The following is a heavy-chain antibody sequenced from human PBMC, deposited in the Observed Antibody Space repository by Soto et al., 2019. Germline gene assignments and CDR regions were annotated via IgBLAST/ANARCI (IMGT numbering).Heavy chain of an antibody. J-gene: IGHJ4*02. CDR2: IWSDGNNR. CDR1: GFMFSNHG. CDR3: VRGDNWNDEASDY. D-gene: IGHD1-1*01. Sequence: QVQLVESGGGVVQPGRSLRLSCAASGFMFSNHGMHWVRQAPGKGLEWVAVIWSDGNNRYYADSVKGRFTISRDNSKNTVYLQMNSLRAEDTAVYYCVRGDNWNDEASDYWGQGT. V-gene: IGHV3-33*01.